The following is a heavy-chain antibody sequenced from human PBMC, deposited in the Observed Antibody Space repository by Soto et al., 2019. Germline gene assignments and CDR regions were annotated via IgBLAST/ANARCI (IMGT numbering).Heavy chain of an antibody. Sequence: QVTLKESGPVLVKPTETLTLTCTVSGFSLSNARMGVSWIRQPPGKALEWLAHIFSNDEKSYSTSLKSRLTISKDTSQSQVVLTMTNMDPVDTATYYCARIRGYYGSGAYYYYGMDVWGQGTTVTVSS. D-gene: IGHD3-10*01. J-gene: IGHJ6*02. CDR3: ARIRGYYGSGAYYYYGMDV. CDR2: IFSNDEK. CDR1: GFSLSNARMG. V-gene: IGHV2-26*01.